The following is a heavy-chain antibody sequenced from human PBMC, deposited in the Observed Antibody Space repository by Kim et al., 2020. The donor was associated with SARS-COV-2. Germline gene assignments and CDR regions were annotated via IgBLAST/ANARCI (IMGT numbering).Heavy chain of an antibody. CDR2: MSYDGRVK. V-gene: IGHV3-30*03. CDR3: TRGAVSGNDALGI. J-gene: IGHJ3*02. Sequence: GGSLRLSCEASGFTLTKYGIHWVRQAPGTGLEWVAFMSYDGRVKHYGEAVKGRFTISRDTSKNILFLHMDSLRPDDTAVYFCTRGAVSGNDALGIWGQGSLVSVAS. CDR1: GFTLTKYG. D-gene: IGHD6-19*01.